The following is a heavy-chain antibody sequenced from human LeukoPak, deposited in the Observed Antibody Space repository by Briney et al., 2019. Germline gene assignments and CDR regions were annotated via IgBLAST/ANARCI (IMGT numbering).Heavy chain of an antibody. CDR3: ARDRGIVVVPAANDAFDI. Sequence: GGSLRLSCAASGFTFSSYSMNWVRQAPGKGLEWVSSISSSSSYIYYADSVKGRFTISRDNAKNSLYLQMNSLRAEDTAVYYCARDRGIVVVPAANDAFDIWGQGTMVTVSS. CDR2: ISSSSSYI. V-gene: IGHV3-21*01. CDR1: GFTFSSYS. J-gene: IGHJ3*02. D-gene: IGHD2-2*01.